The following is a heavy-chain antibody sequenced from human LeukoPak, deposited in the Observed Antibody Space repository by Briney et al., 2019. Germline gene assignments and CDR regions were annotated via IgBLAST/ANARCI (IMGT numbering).Heavy chain of an antibody. CDR2: VNPTSSSI. CDR3: VRLRRNSDRSGYYYYDY. CDR1: GLIFGDYS. D-gene: IGHD3-22*01. Sequence: GGSLRLSCAVSGLIFGDYSFNWVRQAPGKGLEWVSSVNPTSSSIYYADAVRGRFTISRDNAKSSVFLQMNSLRAEDTAVYYCVRLRRNSDRSGYYYYDYWGQGILVTVSS. V-gene: IGHV3-21*01. J-gene: IGHJ4*02.